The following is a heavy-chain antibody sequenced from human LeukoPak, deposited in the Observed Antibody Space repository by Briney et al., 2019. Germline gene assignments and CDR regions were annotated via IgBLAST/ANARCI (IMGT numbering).Heavy chain of an antibody. Sequence: SETLSLTCTVSGGSISSGDYYWSWIRQPPGKGLEWIGYIYYSGSTYYNPSLKSRVTISVDKSKNQFSLNLNSVTAADTAVYYCARNSAYCMDVWGQGTTVTVSS. CDR2: IYYSGST. CDR3: ARNSAYCMDV. D-gene: IGHD5-18*01. V-gene: IGHV4-30-4*01. CDR1: GGSISSGDYY. J-gene: IGHJ6*02.